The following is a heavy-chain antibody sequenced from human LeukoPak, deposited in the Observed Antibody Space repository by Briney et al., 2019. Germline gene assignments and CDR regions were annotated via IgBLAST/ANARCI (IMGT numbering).Heavy chain of an antibody. J-gene: IGHJ3*01. Sequence: GGSLRLSCAASGFIFSDSWMSWVRQAPGKGLEWVANIKQDGSDKYYVDSVKGRFTISRDNAKKSLDLQMNSLRAEDAAVYYCAGYRGKGSSWPLDVWGQGTMVTVSS. CDR1: GFIFSDSW. D-gene: IGHD1-26*01. CDR3: AGYRGKGSSWPLDV. CDR2: IKQDGSDK. V-gene: IGHV3-7*01.